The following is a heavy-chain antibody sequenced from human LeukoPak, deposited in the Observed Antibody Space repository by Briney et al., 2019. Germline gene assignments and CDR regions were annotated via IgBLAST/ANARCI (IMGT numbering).Heavy chain of an antibody. J-gene: IGHJ3*02. D-gene: IGHD2-2*01. CDR3: ARAPRPAIDAFDI. Sequence: PGGSLRLSCAASGFTFSSYSMNWVRQAPGKGLGGVSYISSSSSTIYYADSVKGRFTISRDNAKNSLYLQMNSLRAEDTAVYYCARAPRPAIDAFDIWGQGTMVTVSS. CDR1: GFTFSSYS. V-gene: IGHV3-48*01. CDR2: ISSSSSTI.